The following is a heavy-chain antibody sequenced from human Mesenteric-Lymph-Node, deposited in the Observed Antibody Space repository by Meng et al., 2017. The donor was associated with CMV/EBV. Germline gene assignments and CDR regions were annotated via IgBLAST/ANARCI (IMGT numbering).Heavy chain of an antibody. J-gene: IGHJ5*02. CDR1: GFTFSSYW. V-gene: IGHV3-74*01. CDR3: ARNYYYGSGSYEWFDP. D-gene: IGHD3-10*01. CDR2: INSDGSST. Sequence: GESLKISCVASGFTFSSYWMHWVRQAPGKGLVWVSRINSDGSSTSYADSVKGRFTISRDNAKNTLYLQMNSLRAEDTAVYYCARNYYYGSGSYEWFDPWGQGTLVTVSS.